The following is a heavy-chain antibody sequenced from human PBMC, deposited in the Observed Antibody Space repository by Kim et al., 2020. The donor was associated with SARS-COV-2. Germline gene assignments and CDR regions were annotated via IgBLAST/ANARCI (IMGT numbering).Heavy chain of an antibody. Sequence: SVKVSCKASGGTFSSYAISWVRQAPGQGLEWMGGIIPIFGTANYAQKFQGRVTITADESTSTAYMELSSLRSEDTAVYYCARGDYDILTGSIHAEYFQHWGQGTLVTVSS. CDR3: ARGDYDILTGSIHAEYFQH. D-gene: IGHD3-9*01. CDR1: GGTFSSYA. V-gene: IGHV1-69*13. CDR2: IIPIFGTA. J-gene: IGHJ1*01.